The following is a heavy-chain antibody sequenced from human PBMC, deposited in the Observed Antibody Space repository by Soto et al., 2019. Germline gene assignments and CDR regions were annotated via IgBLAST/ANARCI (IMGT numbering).Heavy chain of an antibody. CDR1: GFTFSTYA. CDR3: AKYPSGISSSSNYGMDV. CDR2: ISGSGGST. D-gene: IGHD6-6*01. J-gene: IGHJ6*02. V-gene: IGHV3-23*01. Sequence: GGSLRLSCAASGFTFSTYAMSWVRQAPGKGLEWVSSISGSGGSTYYADSVKGRFTISRDNSKNTLYLQMNSLRAEDTAVYYCAKYPSGISSSSNYGMDVWGQGTTVIVSS.